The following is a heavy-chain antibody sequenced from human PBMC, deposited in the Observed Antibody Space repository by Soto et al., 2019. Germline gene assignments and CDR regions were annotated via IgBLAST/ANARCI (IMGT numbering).Heavy chain of an antibody. D-gene: IGHD3-16*01. CDR2: IYYSGST. J-gene: IGHJ6*03. V-gene: IGHV4-59*01. CDR1: GGSISSYY. CDR3: ERLGDGDNEPFDYYYYYRDL. Sequence: QVQLQESGPGLVKPSETLSLTCTVSGGSISSYYWSWIRQPPGKGLGWMGDIYYSGSTNYNPSLKRRVSLSVDTAKNQFSQKLSAVTAAATAVYYCERLGDGDNEPFDYYYYYRDLSGKGTTLTASS.